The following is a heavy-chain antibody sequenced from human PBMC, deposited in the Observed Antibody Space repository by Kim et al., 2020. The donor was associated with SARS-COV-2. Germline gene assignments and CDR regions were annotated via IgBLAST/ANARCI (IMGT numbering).Heavy chain of an antibody. Sequence: ASVKVSCKASGYTFTSYAMNWVRQAPGQGLEWMGWINTNTGNPTYAQGFTGRFVFSLDTSVSTAYLQISSLKAEDTAVYYCARGVRYYDSSGYLLDYWGQGTLVTVSS. CDR1: GYTFTSYA. V-gene: IGHV7-4-1*02. CDR2: INTNTGNP. J-gene: IGHJ4*02. D-gene: IGHD3-22*01. CDR3: ARGVRYYDSSGYLLDY.